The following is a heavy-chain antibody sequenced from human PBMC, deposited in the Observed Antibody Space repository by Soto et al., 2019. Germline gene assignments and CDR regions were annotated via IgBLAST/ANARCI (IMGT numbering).Heavy chain of an antibody. CDR1: GFTFSSYG. D-gene: IGHD2-15*01. CDR3: AKARIAVVVATTLDS. Sequence: QVQLVESGGGVVQPGRSLRLSCAASGFTFSSYGMHWVRQAPGKGLEWVAVISYDGSNKYYADSVKGRFTISRDNSKTTLHLQMNSLRAEDTAVYYCAKARIAVVVATTLDSWGQGTLVTVSS. CDR2: ISYDGSNK. J-gene: IGHJ4*02. V-gene: IGHV3-30*18.